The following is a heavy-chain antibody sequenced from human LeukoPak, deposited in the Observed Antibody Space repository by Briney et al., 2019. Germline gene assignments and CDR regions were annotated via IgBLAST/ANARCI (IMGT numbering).Heavy chain of an antibody. CDR3: ARALITVTTAHFQH. Sequence: KTSETLSLTCAVSGGSISSGGYSWSWIRQPPGKGLEWIGEINHSGSTNYNPSLKSRVTISVDTSKNQFSLKLSSVTAADTAVYYCARALITVTTAHFQHWGQGTLVTVSS. V-gene: IGHV4-34*01. D-gene: IGHD4-17*01. J-gene: IGHJ1*01. CDR1: GGSISSGGYS. CDR2: INHSGST.